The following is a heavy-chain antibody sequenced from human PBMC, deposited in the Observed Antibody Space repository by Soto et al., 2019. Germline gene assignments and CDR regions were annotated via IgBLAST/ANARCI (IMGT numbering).Heavy chain of an antibody. CDR2: IYYSGRT. CDR3: ARQRTTVVTQAYFDH. J-gene: IGHJ4*02. Sequence: PSETLSLTCIVSGESISSSSYYWGWIRQPPGKGLEWIGSIYYSGRTYYNPSFKSRVTISIDTSKNQFSLKLSSVTATDTAVYYCARQRTTVVTQAYFDHSWQEALVTVP. CDR1: GESISSSSYY. D-gene: IGHD2-21*02. V-gene: IGHV4-39*01.